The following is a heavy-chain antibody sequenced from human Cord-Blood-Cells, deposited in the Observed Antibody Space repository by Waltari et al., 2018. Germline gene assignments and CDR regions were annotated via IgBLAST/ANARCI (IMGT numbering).Heavy chain of an antibody. D-gene: IGHD3-22*01. Sequence: QVQLVQSGAEVKTPGSSVKVSCKASGGTFSSYAISWVRQAPGQELGWMGGIIPMFGTANDAQKFQGRGTITADESTSTAYMGLSSLRSEDTAVYYCASPQVYDSSGYGAFDIWGQGTMVTVSS. V-gene: IGHV1-69*01. CDR1: GGTFSSYA. CDR3: ASPQVYDSSGYGAFDI. J-gene: IGHJ3*02. CDR2: IIPMFGTA.